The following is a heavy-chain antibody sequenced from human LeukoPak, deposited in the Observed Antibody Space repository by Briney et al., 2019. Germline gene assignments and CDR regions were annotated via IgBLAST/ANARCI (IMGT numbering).Heavy chain of an antibody. Sequence: ASVKVSCKASGYTFTGYYMHWVRQAPGQGLEWMGWINPNSGGTNYAQKFQGRVTMTRDTSISTAYMELSRLRSDDTAVYYCARDRYSDYYYYMDVWGEGTTVTVSS. J-gene: IGHJ6*03. CDR1: GYTFTGYY. D-gene: IGHD1-1*01. CDR3: ARDRYSDYYYYMDV. CDR2: INPNSGGT. V-gene: IGHV1-2*02.